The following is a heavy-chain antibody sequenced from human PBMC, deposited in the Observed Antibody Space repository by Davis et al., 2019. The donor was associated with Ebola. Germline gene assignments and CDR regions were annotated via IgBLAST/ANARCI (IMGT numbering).Heavy chain of an antibody. CDR2: ISGSGGST. V-gene: IGHV3-23*01. CDR3: AKVFSTTHSYWYGLDV. Sequence: PGGSLRLSCAASGFTFSKYTMSWVRQAPGEGLEWVAAISGSGGSTHYPDSVKGRFTISRDNSKSTLYLQMNSLRDDDTAVYFCAKVFSTTHSYWYGLDVWGQGTTVIVSS. D-gene: IGHD3-3*02. CDR1: GFTFSKYT. J-gene: IGHJ6*02.